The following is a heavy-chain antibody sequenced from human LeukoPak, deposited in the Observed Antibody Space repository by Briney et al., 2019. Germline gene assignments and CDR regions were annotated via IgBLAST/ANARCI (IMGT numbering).Heavy chain of an antibody. V-gene: IGHV4-59*01. CDR3: ARAWSLYGDLNHGAFDI. D-gene: IGHD4-17*01. Sequence: SETLSLTCAVYGGSFSSYYWSWIRQPPGKGLEWIGYIYYSGSTNYNPSLKSRVTISVDTSKNQFSLKLSSVTAADTAVYYCARAWSLYGDLNHGAFDIWGQGTMVTVSS. J-gene: IGHJ3*02. CDR1: GGSFSSYY. CDR2: IYYSGST.